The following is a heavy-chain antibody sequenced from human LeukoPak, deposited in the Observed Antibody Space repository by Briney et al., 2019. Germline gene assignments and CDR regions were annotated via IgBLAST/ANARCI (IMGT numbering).Heavy chain of an antibody. J-gene: IGHJ6*03. V-gene: IGHV3-23*01. D-gene: IGHD2-8*01. Sequence: GGSLRLSCAASGFTFKTYAMTWVRQAPGKGLEWVSGISADGGSTYYADSVKGRFTISRDNSKNTLYLQMNSLTAEDTAVYYCAKAPNVLMVYAYYMDVWGKGTTVTVSS. CDR3: AKAPNVLMVYAYYMDV. CDR2: ISADGGST. CDR1: GFTFKTYA.